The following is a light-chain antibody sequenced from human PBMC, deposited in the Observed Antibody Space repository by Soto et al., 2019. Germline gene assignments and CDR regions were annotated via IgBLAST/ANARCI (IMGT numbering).Light chain of an antibody. CDR2: GNT. CDR3: QSYDSSLSGTL. Sequence: QAVVTQPPSVSGAPGQRVTISCTGSSSNIGANYVVHWYQQLPGTAPKLLIYGNTNRSSGVPDRFSGSKSGTSASLAITGLQAEDEADYYCQSYDSSLSGTLFGGGTKLTVL. CDR1: SSNIGANYV. V-gene: IGLV1-40*01. J-gene: IGLJ2*01.